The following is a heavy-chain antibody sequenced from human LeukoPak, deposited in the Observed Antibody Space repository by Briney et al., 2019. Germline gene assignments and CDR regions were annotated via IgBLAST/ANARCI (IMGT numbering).Heavy chain of an antibody. CDR3: ARAVQATYDYVWGSYRTYFDY. CDR2: ISSSSSYT. CDR1: GFTFSSYS. J-gene: IGHJ4*02. V-gene: IGHV3-21*01. D-gene: IGHD3-16*02. Sequence: GGSLRLSCAASGFTFSSYSMNWVRQAPGKGLEWVSSISSSSSYTYYADSVKGRFTISRDNAKNSLYLQMNSLRAEDTAVYYCARAVQATYDYVWGSYRTYFDYWGQGTLVTVSS.